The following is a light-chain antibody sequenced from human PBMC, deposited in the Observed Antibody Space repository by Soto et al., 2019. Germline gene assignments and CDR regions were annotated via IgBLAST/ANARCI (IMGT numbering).Light chain of an antibody. CDR2: AAS. CDR1: QSIISY. V-gene: IGKV1-39*01. J-gene: IGKJ4*01. Sequence: DIQMTQSPSSLSASVGDRVTITCRASQSIISYLNWYQQKPGKAPKLLIYAASSLQSGVPSRFSGSGSGTDFPLTISSLQPEDFATYYCQQSYSTPLTFGGGTKVEIK. CDR3: QQSYSTPLT.